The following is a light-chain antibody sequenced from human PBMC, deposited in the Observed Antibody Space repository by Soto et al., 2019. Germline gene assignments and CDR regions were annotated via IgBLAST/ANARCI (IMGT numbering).Light chain of an antibody. CDR1: QSVINSY. V-gene: IGKV3-20*01. Sequence: EIVWTKSPVTLSLSPGARATLSCRASQSVINSYLAWYQHKPGQAPRLLIYGASSRATGIPDRFSGSGSGTDFTLTISRLEPEDFAVYYCQQYGISPWTFGQGTKVEIK. CDR2: GAS. CDR3: QQYGISPWT. J-gene: IGKJ1*01.